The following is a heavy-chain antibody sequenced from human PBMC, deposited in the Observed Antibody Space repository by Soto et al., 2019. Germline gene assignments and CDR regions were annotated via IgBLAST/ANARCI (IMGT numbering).Heavy chain of an antibody. CDR3: ASLETGPQYYYYYYGMDV. D-gene: IGHD3-9*01. J-gene: IGHJ6*02. V-gene: IGHV3-48*02. Sequence: GGSLRLSCAASGFTFSSYSMNWVRQAPGKGLEWVSYISSSSSTIYYADSVKGRFTISRDNAKNSLDLQMNSLRDEDTAVYYCASLETGPQYYYYYYGMDVWGQGTTVTVSS. CDR2: ISSSSSTI. CDR1: GFTFSSYS.